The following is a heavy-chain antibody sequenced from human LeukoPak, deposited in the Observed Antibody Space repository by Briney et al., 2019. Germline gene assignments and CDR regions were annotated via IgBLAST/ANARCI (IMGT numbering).Heavy chain of an antibody. CDR1: GFTVSSNH. CDR3: ARALGYCSGGSCTRGYNRFDP. J-gene: IGHJ5*02. D-gene: IGHD2-15*01. CDR2: IYNSGST. Sequence: GGSLRLSCAASGFTVSSNHMNWVRQAPGKGLEWVSVIYNSGSTSYADSVKGRSTISRDISKNILYFQMNSLRAEDTAVYYCARALGYCSGGSCTRGYNRFDPWGQGTLVTVPS. V-gene: IGHV3-53*01.